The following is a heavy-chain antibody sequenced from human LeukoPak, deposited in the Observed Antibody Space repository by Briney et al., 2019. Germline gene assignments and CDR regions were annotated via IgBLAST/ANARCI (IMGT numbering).Heavy chain of an antibody. J-gene: IGHJ4*02. V-gene: IGHV3-23*01. CDR1: GFTFSSYA. D-gene: IGHD3-16*02. CDR3: ARGLFWGSYRSFDY. Sequence: PGGSLRLSCAASGFTFSSYAMNWVRQAARKGLEWVSAISGSADITYYADSGKGRFTISRDNSKNTLYLQMNSLRAEDTAVYYCARGLFWGSYRSFDYWGQGTLVTVSS. CDR2: ISGSADIT.